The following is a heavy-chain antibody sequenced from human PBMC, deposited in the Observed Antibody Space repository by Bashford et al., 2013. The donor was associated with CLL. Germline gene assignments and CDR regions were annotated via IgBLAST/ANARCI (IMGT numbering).Heavy chain of an antibody. V-gene: IGHV4-34*01. CDR3: ARGPMIVVVINPGEPYYYYYYGMDA. CDR1: GGSFSGYY. Sequence: SETLSLTCAVYGGSFSGYYWSWIRQPPGKGLEWIGEINHSGSTNYNPSLKSRVTISVDTSKNQFSLKLSSVTAADTAVYYCARGPMIVVVINPGEPYYYYYYGMDAGAKGPRSPSP. J-gene: IGHJ6*02. CDR2: INHSGST. D-gene: IGHD3-22*01.